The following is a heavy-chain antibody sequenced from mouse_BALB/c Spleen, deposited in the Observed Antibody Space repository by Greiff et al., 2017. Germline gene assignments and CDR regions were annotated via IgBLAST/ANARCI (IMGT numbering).Heavy chain of an antibody. J-gene: IGHJ4*01. D-gene: IGHD2-10*01. Sequence: VQLQQSGAELARPGASVKLSCKASGYTFTSYWMQWVKQRPGQGLEWIGAIYPGDGDTRYTQKFKGKATLTADKSSSTAYMQLSSLASEDSAVYYCARSGAYYGNLYAMDYWGQGTSVTVSS. V-gene: IGHV1-87*01. CDR2: IYPGDGDT. CDR3: ARSGAYYGNLYAMDY. CDR1: GYTFTSYW.